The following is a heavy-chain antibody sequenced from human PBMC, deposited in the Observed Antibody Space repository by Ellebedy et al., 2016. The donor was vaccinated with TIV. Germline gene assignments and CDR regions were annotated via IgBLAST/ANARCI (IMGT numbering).Heavy chain of an antibody. CDR3: TRGWDDNWNRFDY. Sequence: ASVKVSCKAYGYTFTTYAVHWVRQAPGQRLEWVGWINPGNGNTRYSQNFQGRVTFTGDTSASTAYMDLSGLRSEDTAVYYCTRGWDDNWNRFDYWGQGTLVTVSS. J-gene: IGHJ4*02. V-gene: IGHV1-3*01. CDR1: GYTFTTYA. CDR2: INPGNGNT. D-gene: IGHD1-20*01.